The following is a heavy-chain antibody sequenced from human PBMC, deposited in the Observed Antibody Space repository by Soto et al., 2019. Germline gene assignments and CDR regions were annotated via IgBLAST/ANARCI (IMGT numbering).Heavy chain of an antibody. CDR2: IKSDSSGT. CDR3: ARDSNWSSDY. V-gene: IGHV3-48*02. D-gene: IGHD1-1*01. J-gene: IGHJ4*02. Sequence: EVQLVESGGGLVQPGGSLRLSCAASGFTFSGYNMNWVRQAPGKGLEWILCIKSDSSGTWYADSVKGRFTMSRDNAKNSLYLQMNSLGDEDTAVYFCARDSNWSSDYCGQGTLVAVSS. CDR1: GFTFSGYN.